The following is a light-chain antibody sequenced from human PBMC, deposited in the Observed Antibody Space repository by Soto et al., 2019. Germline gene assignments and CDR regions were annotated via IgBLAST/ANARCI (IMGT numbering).Light chain of an antibody. CDR3: QQYNFYPCT. CDR1: HSITTR. V-gene: IGKV1-5*01. J-gene: IGKJ2*02. Sequence: DIQMTQSPSTLSASVGDRVTITCRASHSITTRLAGYQQKPGKAPNLLIYDASSLQTGVPSRFSGSGSGTEFTLTISSLQPDDFATYYCQQYNFYPCTFGQGTKLEIK. CDR2: DAS.